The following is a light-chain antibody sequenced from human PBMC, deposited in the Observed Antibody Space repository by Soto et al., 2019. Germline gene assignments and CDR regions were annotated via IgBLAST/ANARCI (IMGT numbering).Light chain of an antibody. CDR3: QQYGTSPLT. CDR2: GAS. V-gene: IGKV3-20*01. CDR1: RSVSSNY. J-gene: IGKJ4*01. Sequence: EIVLTQSPGTLSLSPGERATLSCRASRSVSSNYLAWYQQEPGQAPRLLIYGASSRATGIPDGFSGSGSGTDFTLTISRLEPEDSAVYYCQQYGTSPLTFGGGTKVDIK.